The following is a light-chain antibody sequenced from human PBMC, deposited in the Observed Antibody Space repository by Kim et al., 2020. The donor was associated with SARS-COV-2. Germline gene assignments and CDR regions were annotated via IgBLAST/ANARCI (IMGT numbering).Light chain of an antibody. CDR2: AAS. CDR1: QNVNFY. CDR3: QQSHTMPYT. V-gene: IGKV1-39*01. Sequence: SASVGDRFTITCRASQNVNFYLSWYQQKPGTAPKLLVFAASSLHSGVPSRCSGSGSGTDFSLTINSLQPEDSATYYCQQSHTMPYTFGLGTKLEI. J-gene: IGKJ2*01.